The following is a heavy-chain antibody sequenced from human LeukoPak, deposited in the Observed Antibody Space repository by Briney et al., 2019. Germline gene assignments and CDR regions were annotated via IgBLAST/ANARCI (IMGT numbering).Heavy chain of an antibody. V-gene: IGHV4-30-2*01. CDR2: IYHSGST. CDR1: GGSISSGGYY. J-gene: IGHJ5*02. CDR3: ARDRSRRYYGSGIDWFDP. D-gene: IGHD3-10*01. Sequence: PSETLSLTCTVSGGSISSGGYYWSWIRQPPGKGLEWIGYIYHSGSTYYNPSLRSRVTISVDTSKNQFSLKLSSVTAADTAVYYCARDRSRRYYGSGIDWFDPWGQGTLVTVSS.